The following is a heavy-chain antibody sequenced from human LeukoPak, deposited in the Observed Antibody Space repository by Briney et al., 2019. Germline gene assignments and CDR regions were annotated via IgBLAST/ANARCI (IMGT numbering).Heavy chain of an antibody. V-gene: IGHV1-46*01. J-gene: IGHJ4*02. CDR3: ARDGVGYYDFWSGYWDY. Sequence: GASVKVSCRASGYTFTSCYMHWVRQAPGQGLEWMGIINPSGGSTSYAQKFQGRVTITADESTSTAYMELSSLRSEDTAVYYCARDGVGYYDFWSGYWDYWGQGTLVTVSS. CDR2: INPSGGST. CDR1: GYTFTSCY. D-gene: IGHD3-3*01.